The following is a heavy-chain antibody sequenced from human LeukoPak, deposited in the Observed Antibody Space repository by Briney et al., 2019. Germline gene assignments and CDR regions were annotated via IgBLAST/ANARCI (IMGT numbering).Heavy chain of an antibody. Sequence: GGSLRLSCTASGFTFGDYAMTWVRQAPGKGLEWVGFIRSNLYGGTPEYAASVKGRFTISRDDSNSIAYLEMDSLKTDDTAVYYCTRDQTPYSWAQGTLVTVSS. CDR1: GFTFGDYA. CDR3: TRDQTPYS. CDR2: IRSNLYGGTP. V-gene: IGHV3-49*04. J-gene: IGHJ4*02.